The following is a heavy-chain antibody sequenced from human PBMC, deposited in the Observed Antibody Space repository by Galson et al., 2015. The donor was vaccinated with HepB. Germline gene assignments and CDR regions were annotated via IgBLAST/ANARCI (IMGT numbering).Heavy chain of an antibody. D-gene: IGHD5-18*01. CDR3: AGDRNNYGFGDYYYGMDV. V-gene: IGHV1-69*13. CDR1: GGTFSSHA. J-gene: IGHJ6*02. CDR2: IIPIFGTA. Sequence: SVKVSCKASGGTFSSHAISWVRQAPGQGLEWMGGIIPIFGTANYAQKFQDRVTITADESTSTAYMELSSLRSEDTAVYFCAGDRNNYGFGDYYYGMDVWGQGTTVTVSS.